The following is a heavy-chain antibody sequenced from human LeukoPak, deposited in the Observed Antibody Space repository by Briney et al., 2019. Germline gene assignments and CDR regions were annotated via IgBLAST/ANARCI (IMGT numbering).Heavy chain of an antibody. CDR1: GYTFTSYY. CDR2: INPSGGST. Sequence: GDSVKVSCKASGYTFTSYYLHWVRQAPGQGLEWMGIINPSGGSTTHAQKFQGRVTMTRDTSTSTVYMELTSLRSEDTAVYYCARIFLYAFDIWGQGTMVTVSS. CDR3: ARIFLYAFDI. J-gene: IGHJ3*02. V-gene: IGHV1-46*01. D-gene: IGHD3-3*01.